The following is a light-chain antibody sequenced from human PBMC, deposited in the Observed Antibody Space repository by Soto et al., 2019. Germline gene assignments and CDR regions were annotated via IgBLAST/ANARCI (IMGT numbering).Light chain of an antibody. CDR1: QGISRW. CDR3: QQANGFPYT. CDR2: ATS. V-gene: IGKV1-12*01. J-gene: IGKJ2*01. Sequence: DIQMTQSPSSVSASVGDRVTITCRASQGISRWLAWYQQKPGKAPKLLIYATSSLQSGVPSRFSGSGSGTDFSLTINSLQPEDFATYFCQQANGFPYTFGQGTKLEIK.